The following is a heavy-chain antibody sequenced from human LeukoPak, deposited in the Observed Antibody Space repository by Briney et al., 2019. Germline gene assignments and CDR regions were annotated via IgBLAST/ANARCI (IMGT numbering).Heavy chain of an antibody. CDR1: GGSISSYY. D-gene: IGHD3-16*01. CDR3: VRVSGGDYVIGY. J-gene: IGHJ4*02. Sequence: SETLSLTCTVSGGSISSYYWSWIRQPPGKGLEWIGYIYYSGSTNYNPSLKSRVTISVDTSKNQFSLKLSSVTAADTAVYYCVRVSGGDYVIGYWGQGTLVTVSS. CDR2: IYYSGST. V-gene: IGHV4-59*01.